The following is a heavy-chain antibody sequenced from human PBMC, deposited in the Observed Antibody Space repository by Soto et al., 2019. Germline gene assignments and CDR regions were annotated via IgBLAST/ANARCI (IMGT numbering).Heavy chain of an antibody. CDR1: GFIFSGSA. CDR2: IRSRANNFAT. J-gene: IGHJ6*02. D-gene: IGHD2-2*02. Sequence: GGSLRLSCAASGFIFSGSAIHWVRQASGKGLEWVGRIRSRANNFATSSAASVKGRFTFSRDDSKNTAYLQMNTLKPEDTAVYYCARGQGAAIGDYYYHGMDVWGQGTTVTVS. CDR3: ARGQGAAIGDYYYHGMDV. V-gene: IGHV3-73*01.